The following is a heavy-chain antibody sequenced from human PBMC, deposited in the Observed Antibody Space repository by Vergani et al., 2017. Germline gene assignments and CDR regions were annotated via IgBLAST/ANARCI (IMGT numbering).Heavy chain of an antibody. Sequence: QVQLVQSGAEVKKPGSSVKVSCKASGGTFSSYTISWVRQAPGQGLEWMGRIIPILGIANYAQKFQGRVTITADKSTSTAYMELSSLRSEDTAVYYCARATRYSSGWYEVGFEPWGQGTLVTGSS. CDR1: GGTFSSYT. CDR3: ARATRYSSGWYEVGFEP. CDR2: IIPILGIA. V-gene: IGHV1-69*02. D-gene: IGHD6-19*01. J-gene: IGHJ5*02.